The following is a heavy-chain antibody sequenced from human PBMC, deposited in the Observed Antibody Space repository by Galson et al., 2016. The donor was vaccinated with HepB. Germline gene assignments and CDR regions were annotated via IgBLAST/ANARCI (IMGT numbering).Heavy chain of an antibody. D-gene: IGHD5-12*01. CDR1: GYRFSSFW. CDR2: IFPGDSDT. V-gene: IGHV5-51*01. J-gene: IGHJ4*02. Sequence: QSGAEVKKPGESLKISCKGSGYRFSSFWIGWVRQRPGKGLEWMGMIFPGDSDTRYSPSFQGQVTISADKSISTAYLQWSSLKASDTAMYYCARHSGYDYQADYWGQGTLVTVSS. CDR3: ARHSGYDYQADY.